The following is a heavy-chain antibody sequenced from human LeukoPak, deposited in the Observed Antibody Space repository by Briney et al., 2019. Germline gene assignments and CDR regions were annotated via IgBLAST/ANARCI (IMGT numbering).Heavy chain of an antibody. J-gene: IGHJ3*02. CDR2: IYYSGST. D-gene: IGHD4-17*01. CDR1: GGSIRSYY. V-gene: IGHV4-59*08. Sequence: SETLSLTCTVSGGSIRSYYWNWIRQPPGKGLEWIGYIYYSGSTNYNPSLKSRVTISVDTSKNQFSLKLSSVTAADTAVYYCASGRDTTVTTRGAFDIWGQGTTVTVSS. CDR3: ASGRDTTVTTRGAFDI.